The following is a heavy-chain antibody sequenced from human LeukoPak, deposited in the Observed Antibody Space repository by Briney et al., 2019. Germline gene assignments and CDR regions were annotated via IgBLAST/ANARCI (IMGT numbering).Heavy chain of an antibody. CDR2: IYYSGST. D-gene: IGHD5-12*01. Sequence: PSETLSLTCTVSGGSISSSSYYWGWIRQPPGKGLEWIGSIYYSGSTYYNPSLKSRVTISVDTSKNQFSLKLSSVTAADTAVYYCARDIPATPYHDAFDIWGQGTMVTVSS. V-gene: IGHV4-39*07. J-gene: IGHJ3*02. CDR1: GGSISSSSYY. CDR3: ARDIPATPYHDAFDI.